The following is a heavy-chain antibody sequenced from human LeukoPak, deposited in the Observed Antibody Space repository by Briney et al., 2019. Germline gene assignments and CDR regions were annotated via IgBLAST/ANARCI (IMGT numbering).Heavy chain of an antibody. Sequence: ERSLRLSCAASGFIFSSYGMHWVRQAPGKGLEWVAVISYDGNNEYYADSVKGRFTISRDNSKNTLYLRMNSLRVADTAVYYCAKDVESNYDYYNALDVWGQGTTVTVSS. CDR3: AKDVESNYDYYNALDV. D-gene: IGHD5-24*01. V-gene: IGHV3-30*18. CDR1: GFIFSSYG. CDR2: ISYDGNNE. J-gene: IGHJ6*02.